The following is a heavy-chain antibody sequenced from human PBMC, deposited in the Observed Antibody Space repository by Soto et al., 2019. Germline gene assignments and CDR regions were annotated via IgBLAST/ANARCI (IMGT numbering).Heavy chain of an antibody. J-gene: IGHJ4*02. CDR2: ISDSGENT. CDR1: GFTFSNYA. CDR3: AKYLVKFDY. V-gene: IGHV3-23*01. Sequence: EVQLLESGGGLVQRGGSQRLSCEVSGFTFSNYAMSWVRQAPGKGLEWVSGISDSGENTYYADSVKGLFMISRDNSRNTVYLQMNSLKVEDTAVYYCAKYLVKFDYWGQGTLVSVSS.